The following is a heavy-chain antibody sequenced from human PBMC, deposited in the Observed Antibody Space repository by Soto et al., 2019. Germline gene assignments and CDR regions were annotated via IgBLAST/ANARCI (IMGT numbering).Heavy chain of an antibody. V-gene: IGHV4-31*03. CDR2: IYYSGTT. CDR1: GGSLSSGGYY. CDR3: ARTTLVGVVILSYYFDY. Sequence: QVQLQESGPGLVKPSQTLSLTCTVSGGSLSSGGYYWRCMRQHPGKGMEWIGYIYYSGTTYYNTYLKSRVTISVDTSKIQFSLKLSSVTAAYKAVYYCARTTLVGVVILSYYFDYWGQGTLVPVSS. J-gene: IGHJ4*02. D-gene: IGHD3-3*01.